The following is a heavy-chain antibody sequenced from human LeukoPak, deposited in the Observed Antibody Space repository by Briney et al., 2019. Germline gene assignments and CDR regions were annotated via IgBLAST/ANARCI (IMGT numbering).Heavy chain of an antibody. V-gene: IGHV1-3*01. D-gene: IGHD3-9*01. CDR1: GYTFTSYA. J-gene: IGHJ6*04. CDR3: ARVDYDILTGYPYGMDV. Sequence: ASVKVSCKASGYTFTSYAMHWVRQAPGQRLEWMGWINAGNGNTKYSQKFQGRVTITRDTSASTAYMELSSLRSEDTAAYYCARVDYDILTGYPYGMDVWGKGTTVTVSS. CDR2: INAGNGNT.